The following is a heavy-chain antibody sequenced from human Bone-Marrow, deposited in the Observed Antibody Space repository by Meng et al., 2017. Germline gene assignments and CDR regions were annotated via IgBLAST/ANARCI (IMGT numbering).Heavy chain of an antibody. V-gene: IGHV1-46*01. CDR3: ARAHELATIPFDY. CDR1: GYIFTSYY. Sequence: ASVKVSCKSSGYIFTSYYMHWVRQAPGQGLEWMGIINPSGGSTSYAQKFQGRVTMTRDTSTSTVYMELSSLRSKDTAVYYCARAHELATIPFDYWGQGTLVTVSS. D-gene: IGHD5-12*01. CDR2: INPSGGST. J-gene: IGHJ4*02.